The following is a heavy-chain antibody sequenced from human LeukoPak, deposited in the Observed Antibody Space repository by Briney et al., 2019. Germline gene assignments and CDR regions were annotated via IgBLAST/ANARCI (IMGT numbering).Heavy chain of an antibody. J-gene: IGHJ4*02. D-gene: IGHD7-27*01. CDR3: VRGLLGPDY. CDR1: GFTFNSYW. CDR2: IDNDGTNI. V-gene: IGHV3-74*03. Sequence: PGGSLRLSCAASGFTFNSYWMHWVRQAPGEGLMWVSRIDNDGTNIVYADSVKGRFTISRDNAKNRLYLEMNNLRAEDTAVYYCVRGLLGPDYWGQGTLVIVSS.